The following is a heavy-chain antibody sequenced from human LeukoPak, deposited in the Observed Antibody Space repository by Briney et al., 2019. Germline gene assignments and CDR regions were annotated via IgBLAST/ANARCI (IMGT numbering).Heavy chain of an antibody. D-gene: IGHD3-22*01. J-gene: IGHJ4*02. V-gene: IGHV5-51*01. Sequence: GESLKISCKGSGYSFDNYWIAWVRQMPGKGLEWMGMIYPDDSDTRYSPSFQGQVTISVDKSISTAYLQWRSLKASDTAMYYCARHGVAYFYDSSGYHPYWGQGTLVAVSS. CDR3: ARHGVAYFYDSSGYHPY. CDR2: IYPDDSDT. CDR1: GYSFDNYW.